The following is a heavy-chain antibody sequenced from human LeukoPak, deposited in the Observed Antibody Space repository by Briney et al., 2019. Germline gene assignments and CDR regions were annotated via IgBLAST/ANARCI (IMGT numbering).Heavy chain of an antibody. D-gene: IGHD2-2*01. Sequence: GGSLRLSCAASGFIFSSYWMSWVRQAPGKGLEWVAYINQDGSEKYYVDSVKGRFTISRDNAKNTLYLQMNSLRAEDTAVYYCASSRWYQPGGIDYWGQGTLVTVSS. CDR1: GFIFSSYW. J-gene: IGHJ4*02. V-gene: IGHV3-7*03. CDR2: INQDGSEK. CDR3: ASSRWYQPGGIDY.